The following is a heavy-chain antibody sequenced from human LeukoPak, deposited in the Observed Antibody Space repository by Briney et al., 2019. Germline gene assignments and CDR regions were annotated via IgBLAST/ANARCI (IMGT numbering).Heavy chain of an antibody. V-gene: IGHV4-59*01. CDR3: ARITVGGAFDI. D-gene: IGHD3-16*01. CDR1: GGSISSYY. CDR2: IYYSGST. J-gene: IGHJ3*02. Sequence: SESLSLTWPVSGGSISSYYWSWIRQPPGKGLEWIGYIYYSGSTNYNPSLKCRVTRTVDASKNQFCLNLSSVTAADTVVYYCARITVGGAFDIWGQGTMVTVSS.